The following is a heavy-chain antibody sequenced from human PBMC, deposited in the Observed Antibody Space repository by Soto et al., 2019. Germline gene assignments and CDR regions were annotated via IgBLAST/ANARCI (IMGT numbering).Heavy chain of an antibody. Sequence: EVQLLESGGGLVQPGGSLRLSCAASGFTFGNYAMIWVRQAPGKGLEWVSTISGGGDGTYYADSVRGRFTTSRENSRNTVYLQMNSLRAEDTAVYYCAEKGLGSLAHYCSTGDCHYAFDIWGQGTMVTVSS. V-gene: IGHV3-23*01. CDR3: AEKGLGSLAHYCSTGDCHYAFDI. J-gene: IGHJ3*02. CDR1: GFTFGNYA. CDR2: ISGGGDGT. D-gene: IGHD2-15*01.